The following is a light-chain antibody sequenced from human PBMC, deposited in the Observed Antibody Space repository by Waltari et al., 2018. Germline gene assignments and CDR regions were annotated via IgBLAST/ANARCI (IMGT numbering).Light chain of an antibody. Sequence: QSALTQPASVSGSPGQSITISCTGTSSDVGGYNYVSWYQQHPGKAPKLMIYDVSNRPSWVSNRFSGSKSGNTASLTISVLQAEDEADYYCSSYTSSSTLGFGGGTKLTVL. CDR1: SSDVGGYNY. CDR2: DVS. CDR3: SSYTSSSTLG. J-gene: IGLJ2*01. V-gene: IGLV2-14*03.